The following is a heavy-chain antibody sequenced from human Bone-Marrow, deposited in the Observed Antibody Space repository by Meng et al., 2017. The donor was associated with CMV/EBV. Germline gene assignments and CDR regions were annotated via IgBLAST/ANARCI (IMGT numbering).Heavy chain of an antibody. Sequence: GESLKISCAASGFTFSSYAMSWVRQAPGKGLEWVSVIYSGGSTYYADSVKGRFTISRDNSKNTLYLQMNSLRAEDTAVYYCAGETYYDFWSGYYSWGQGTLVTVSS. J-gene: IGHJ4*02. CDR3: AGETYYDFWSGYYS. CDR2: IYSGGST. D-gene: IGHD3-3*01. CDR1: GFTFSSYA. V-gene: IGHV3-66*02.